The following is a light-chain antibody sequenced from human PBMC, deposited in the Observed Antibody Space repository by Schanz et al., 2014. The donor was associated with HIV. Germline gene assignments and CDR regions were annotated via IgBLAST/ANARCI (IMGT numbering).Light chain of an antibody. J-gene: IGLJ2*01. CDR2: ANH. CDR1: SSDIGTYNR. V-gene: IGLV1-51*01. CDR3: ATWDSALREVV. Sequence: QSALTQPASVSESPGRSITISCTGTSSDIGTYNRVSWYQQSPGTAPKLLIYANHQRPLEIPDRFSGSKTGTSGTLAISGLQTGDEADYYCATWDSALREVVFGGGTKLTVL.